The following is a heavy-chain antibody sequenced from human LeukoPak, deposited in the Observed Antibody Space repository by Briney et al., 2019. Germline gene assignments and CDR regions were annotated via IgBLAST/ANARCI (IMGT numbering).Heavy chain of an antibody. CDR3: ARDDLGVVVVAAVSFDI. CDR2: ISAYNGNT. V-gene: IGHV1-18*01. Sequence: ASVKVSCKASGYTFTSYGISWVRQAPGQGLEWMGWISAYNGNTNYAQKLQGRVTMTTDTSTSTAYMELRSLRSDDTAVYYCARDDLGVVVVAAVSFDIWGQGTMVTVSS. CDR1: GYTFTSYG. J-gene: IGHJ3*02. D-gene: IGHD2-15*01.